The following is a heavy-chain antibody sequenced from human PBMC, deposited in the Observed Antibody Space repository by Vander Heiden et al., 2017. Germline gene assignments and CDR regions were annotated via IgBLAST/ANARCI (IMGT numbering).Heavy chain of an antibody. D-gene: IGHD6-13*01. CDR2: ISYDGSHY. Sequence: QVQLVESGGGVVQPGRSLRLSCAASGFTFRSYGIHWVRQAPGKGLEWVAVISYDGSHYYYADSVKGRFTISRDNSKNTLYLQMNSLKAEDTAVYYCAKERVRRWYGDFDYWGQGTLVTVSS. CDR1: GFTFRSYG. V-gene: IGHV3-30*18. CDR3: AKERVRRWYGDFDY. J-gene: IGHJ4*02.